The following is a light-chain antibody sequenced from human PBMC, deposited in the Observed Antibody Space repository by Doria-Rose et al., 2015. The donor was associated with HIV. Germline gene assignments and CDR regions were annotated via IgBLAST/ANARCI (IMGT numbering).Light chain of an antibody. Sequence: PGERATLSCRASQSFSSTYLAWYQQKPGQALSLLIYDGSTRATGIPDRFSASGSGTDFTLTINRLEPEDFALYYCHQYGTSWTFGQGTKVEI. J-gene: IGKJ1*01. V-gene: IGKV3-20*01. CDR3: HQYGTSWT. CDR2: DGS. CDR1: QSFSSTY.